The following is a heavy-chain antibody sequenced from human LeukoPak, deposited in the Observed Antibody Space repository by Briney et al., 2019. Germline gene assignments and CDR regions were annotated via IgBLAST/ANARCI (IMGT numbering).Heavy chain of an antibody. CDR3: ARQARDGYNYPFYYFDY. CDR1: GGSISSYY. CDR2: IYYSGST. D-gene: IGHD5-24*01. Sequence: SETLSLNRTVSGGSISSYYWSWIRQPPGKGLEWIGYIYYSGSTNYNPSLKSRVTISVDTSKNQFSLKLSSVTAADTAVYYCARQARDGYNYPFYYFDYWGQGTLVTVSS. V-gene: IGHV4-59*08. J-gene: IGHJ4*02.